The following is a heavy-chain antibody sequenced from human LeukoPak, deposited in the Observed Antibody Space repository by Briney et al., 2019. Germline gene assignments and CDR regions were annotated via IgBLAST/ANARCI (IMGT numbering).Heavy chain of an antibody. J-gene: IGHJ6*02. CDR1: GFTSSSYW. Sequence: SGGSLRLSCAASGFTSSSYWMHWVRQTPGKGLEWVSAIGGSGSDTSYTDSVKGRFTISRDNSKSTLYLQMNSLRAEDTAVYHCAKTLRDLEWLTGELDVWGQGTAVTVSS. V-gene: IGHV3-23*01. D-gene: IGHD3-3*01. CDR3: AKTLRDLEWLTGELDV. CDR2: IGGSGSDT.